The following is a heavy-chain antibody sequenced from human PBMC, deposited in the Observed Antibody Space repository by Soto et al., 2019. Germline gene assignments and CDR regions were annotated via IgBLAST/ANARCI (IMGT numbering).Heavy chain of an antibody. CDR1: GGSISSGYYY. Sequence: SETLSLTCSVSGGSISSGYYYWSWIRQPPGKGLEWIGNIYYSGNTYYNPSLKSRLIISIDTSKNQFSLKVGSVTAADTAVYYCARSSYYYDSSGYYYWYFDLWGRGTLVTVSS. CDR2: IYYSGNT. V-gene: IGHV4-30-4*01. J-gene: IGHJ2*01. D-gene: IGHD3-22*01. CDR3: ARSSYYYDSSGYYYWYFDL.